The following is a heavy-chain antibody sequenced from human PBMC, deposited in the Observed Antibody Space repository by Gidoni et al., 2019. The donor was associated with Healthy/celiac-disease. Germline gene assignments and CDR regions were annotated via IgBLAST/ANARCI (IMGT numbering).Heavy chain of an antibody. J-gene: IGHJ4*02. D-gene: IGHD2-15*01. CDR2: ISSSSSTI. CDR1: GFTFSSYL. V-gene: IGHV3-48*01. CDR3: ARAPSYCSGGSCYWGVDY. Sequence: EVQLVESGGGLVQPGGSLRLSCAASGFTFSSYLMNWVRQAPGKGPEWVSYISSSSSTIYYADSVKGRFTISRDNAKNSLYLQMNSLRAEDTAVYYCARAPSYCSGGSCYWGVDYWGQGTLVTVSS.